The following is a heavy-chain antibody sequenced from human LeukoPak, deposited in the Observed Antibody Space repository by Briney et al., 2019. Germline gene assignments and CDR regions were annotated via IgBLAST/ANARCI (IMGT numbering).Heavy chain of an antibody. V-gene: IGHV3-74*01. J-gene: IGHJ4*02. CDR2: ICPDGTGI. Sequence: PGGFLRLSCAASGFIFSLYCMHWVRQAPGKGPMWVSRICPDGTGISYADSVKARFTTSRDNAKNTVYLQMNGLREEDTAVYYCVRDFRSADYWGQGTLVTVSS. CDR1: GFIFSLYC. CDR3: VRDFRSADY.